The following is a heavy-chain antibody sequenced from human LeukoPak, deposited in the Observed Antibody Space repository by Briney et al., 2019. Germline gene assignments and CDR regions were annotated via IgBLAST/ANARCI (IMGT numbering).Heavy chain of an antibody. CDR1: GFIFSSYA. J-gene: IGHJ4*02. CDR2: ISYDGSNK. V-gene: IGHV3-30-3*01. Sequence: PGRSLRLSCAASGFIFSSYAMHWVRQAPGKGLEWVAVISYDGSNKYYADSVKGRFTISRDNSKNTLYMQMNSLRAEDTAVYYCARGGDILTGSIVWGQGTLVTVSS. CDR3: ARGGDILTGSIV. D-gene: IGHD3-9*01.